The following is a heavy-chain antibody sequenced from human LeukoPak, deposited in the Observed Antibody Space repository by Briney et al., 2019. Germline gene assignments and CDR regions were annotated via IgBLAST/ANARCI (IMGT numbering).Heavy chain of an antibody. V-gene: IGHV3-69-1*01. J-gene: IGHJ3*02. CDR2: ISGTYAI. CDR3: ARERWSDDAFDI. Sequence: GGSLRLSCAASGFSFSGYAMNWVRQAPGKGLEWISYISGTYAIYYGDSVKGRFTVSRDNAKNSLYLQMNSLRAEDTAVYYCARERWSDDAFDIWGQGTMVTVSS. D-gene: IGHD2-15*01. CDR1: GFSFSGYA.